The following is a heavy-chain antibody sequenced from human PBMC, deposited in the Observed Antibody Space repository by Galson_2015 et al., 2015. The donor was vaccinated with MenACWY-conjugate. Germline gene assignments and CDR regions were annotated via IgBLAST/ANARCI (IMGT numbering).Heavy chain of an antibody. V-gene: IGHV3-53*01. Sequence: SLRLSCAASGFILSSTSYMSWVRQAPGKGPEWMSIIYSGGGTYYAEAVEGRFTISREKANKMGDLQMENVRAEDTALYYCATTRAPYGGYAGEYYFDHWGQGALVTVSS. CDR3: ATTRAPYGGYAGEYYFDH. D-gene: IGHD5-12*01. J-gene: IGHJ4*02. CDR2: IYSGGGT. CDR1: GFILSSTS.